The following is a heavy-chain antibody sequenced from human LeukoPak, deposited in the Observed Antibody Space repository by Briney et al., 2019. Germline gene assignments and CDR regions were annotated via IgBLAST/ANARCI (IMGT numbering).Heavy chain of an antibody. V-gene: IGHV3-23*01. CDR2: ISNCGGTT. J-gene: IGHJ3*02. CDR3: AASITMIDDALDM. CDR1: GFTFSSKA. Sequence: GGSLRLSCVASGFTFSSKAMNWVRQAPGKGLERVSAISNCGGTTLYADSVRGRFIISRDNSKNTLYLQMSSLRVEDTALYYCAASITMIDDALDMWGQGTMITVSS. D-gene: IGHD3-22*01.